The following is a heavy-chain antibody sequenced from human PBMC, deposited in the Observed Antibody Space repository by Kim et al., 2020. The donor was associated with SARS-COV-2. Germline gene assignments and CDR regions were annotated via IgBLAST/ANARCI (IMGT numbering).Heavy chain of an antibody. J-gene: IGHJ4*02. Sequence: GGSLRLSCTASGFTFSSYSMNWVRQAPGKGLEWISYITSSSSTIYYADSVKGRITTTRDNAKTSVYLQMNSLGDEDAAVYYCARSVSGNHDDWGQGTLVIVSS. V-gene: IGHV3-48*02. CDR1: GFTFSSYS. CDR3: ARSVSGNHDD. CDR2: ITSSSSTI. D-gene: IGHD3-10*01.